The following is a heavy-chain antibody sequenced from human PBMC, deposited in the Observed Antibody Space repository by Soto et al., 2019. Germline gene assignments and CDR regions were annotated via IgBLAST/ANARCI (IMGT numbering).Heavy chain of an antibody. D-gene: IGHD1-26*01. CDR3: ARDGAPTELYYYYGMDV. CDR2: IDSYSNFI. J-gene: IGHJ6*02. Sequence: GGSLRLSCAASGFTFSRYSMNWVRQAPGKGLEWVSSIDSYSNFIYYADSVKGRSIISRDNARNSLFLQMSSLRAEDTAVYYCARDGAPTELYYYYGMDVWGQGTTVIVSS. V-gene: IGHV3-21*01. CDR1: GFTFSRYS.